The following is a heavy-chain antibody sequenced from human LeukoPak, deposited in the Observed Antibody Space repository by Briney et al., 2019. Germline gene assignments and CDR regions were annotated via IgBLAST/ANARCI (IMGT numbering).Heavy chain of an antibody. CDR3: AREIFINYAFDI. V-gene: IGHV4-59*12. CDR1: GGSISSYY. J-gene: IGHJ3*02. D-gene: IGHD3-9*01. CDR2: IHYSGST. Sequence: SETLSLTCTVSGGSISSYYWSWIRKPPGKGLEWIGYIHYSGSTNYKASLKSRVSISVDTSKNQFSLKLSSVTAADTAVYFCAREIFINYAFDIWGQGTMVTVSS.